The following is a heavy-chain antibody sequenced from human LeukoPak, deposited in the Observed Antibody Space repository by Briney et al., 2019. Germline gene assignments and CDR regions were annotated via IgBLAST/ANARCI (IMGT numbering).Heavy chain of an antibody. CDR3: AGVEGGDWFDP. D-gene: IGHD3-16*01. J-gene: IGHJ5*02. Sequence: PGGSLRLSCAAPGFTFSSYGMHWVRQAPGKGLEWVAFIRYDGSNKYYADSVKGRFTISRDNSKNTLYLQMNSLRPEDTAVYYCAGVEGGDWFDPWGQGTLVTVSS. CDR2: IRYDGSNK. CDR1: GFTFSSYG. V-gene: IGHV3-30*02.